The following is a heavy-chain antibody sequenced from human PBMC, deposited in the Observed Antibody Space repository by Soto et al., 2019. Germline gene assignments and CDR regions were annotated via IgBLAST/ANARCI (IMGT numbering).Heavy chain of an antibody. V-gene: IGHV3-48*01. CDR1: GFTFSSYS. CDR3: ARETQWLNWFAP. Sequence: GGSLRLSCAASGFTFSSYSMNWVRQAPGKGLEWVSYISSSSSTIYYADSVKGRFAISRDNAKNSLYLQMNSLRAEDTAVYYCARETQWLNWFAPWGQGTLVTVSS. J-gene: IGHJ5*02. CDR2: ISSSSSTI. D-gene: IGHD6-19*01.